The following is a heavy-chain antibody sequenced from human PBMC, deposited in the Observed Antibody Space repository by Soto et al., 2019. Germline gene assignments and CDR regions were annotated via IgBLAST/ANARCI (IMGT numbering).Heavy chain of an antibody. CDR2: IYYSGST. V-gene: IGHV4-31*03. J-gene: IGHJ4*02. CDR1: GGSISSGGYY. CDR3: ALRLGDPGRLYFDY. Sequence: SETLSLTCTVSGGSISSGGYYWSWIRQHPGKGLEWIGYIYYSGSTYYNQSLKSRVTISVDTSKNQLSLKLSSEAAADTAVYYCALRLGDPGRLYFDYWGQGTLVTVSS. D-gene: IGHD3-16*01.